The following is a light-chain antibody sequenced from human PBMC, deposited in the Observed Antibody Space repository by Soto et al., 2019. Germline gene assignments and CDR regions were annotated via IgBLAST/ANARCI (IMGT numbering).Light chain of an antibody. Sequence: EIVLTQSPGTLSLSPGERATLSCRASQSVSSSYLAWYQQKPGQAPRLLIYGASSRATGIPDRFSGSGSGTDFTLTISRLEPEDFAVYYCQQYIDWPPRYTFGQGTRL. V-gene: IGKV3-20*01. CDR2: GAS. J-gene: IGKJ2*01. CDR1: QSVSSSY. CDR3: QQYIDWPPRYT.